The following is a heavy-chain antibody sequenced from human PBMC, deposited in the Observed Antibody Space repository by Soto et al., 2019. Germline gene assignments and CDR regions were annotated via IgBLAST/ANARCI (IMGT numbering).Heavy chain of an antibody. J-gene: IGHJ4*02. V-gene: IGHV3-11*01. CDR2: IGSSGSIK. CDR3: ARDRGGFYFDY. CDR1: GFTFSDYY. Sequence: QVHLVESGGGLVKPGGSWRLSCAASGFTFSDYYMSWIRQAPGKGLEWLSYIGSSGSIKYYADSVKGRFTISRDNAKNSLYLQMNSLRTEDTAVYYCARDRGGFYFDYWGQGTLVAVSS.